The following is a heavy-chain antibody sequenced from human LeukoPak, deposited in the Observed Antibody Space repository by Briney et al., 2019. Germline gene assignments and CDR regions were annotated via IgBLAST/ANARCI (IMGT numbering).Heavy chain of an antibody. J-gene: IGHJ5*02. Sequence: GGSLRLSCAASGFTFSSYWMHWVRQAPGKGLVWVSRLNSDGSSTSYADSVKGRFTISRDNAKNSLYLQMNSLRAEDTAVYYCARVKVVAATQVVGNWFDPWGQGTLVTVSS. CDR2: LNSDGSST. D-gene: IGHD2-15*01. CDR3: ARVKVVAATQVVGNWFDP. V-gene: IGHV3-74*01. CDR1: GFTFSSYW.